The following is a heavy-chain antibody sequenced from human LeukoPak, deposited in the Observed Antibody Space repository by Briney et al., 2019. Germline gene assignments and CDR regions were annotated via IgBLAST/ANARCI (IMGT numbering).Heavy chain of an antibody. D-gene: IGHD6-13*01. J-gene: IGHJ4*02. CDR2: IYYSGST. V-gene: IGHV4-59*12. CDR3: ARGGSSWYESVSYFDY. CDR1: GGSISSYY. Sequence: SETLSLTCTVSGGSISSYYWSWIRQPPGKGLEWIGYIYYSGSTNYSPSLKSRVTMSVDTSKNQFSLKLSSVTAADTAVYYCARGGSSWYESVSYFDYWGQGTLVTVSS.